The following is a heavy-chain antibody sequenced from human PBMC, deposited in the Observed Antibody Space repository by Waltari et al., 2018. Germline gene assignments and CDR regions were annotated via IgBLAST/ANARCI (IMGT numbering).Heavy chain of an antibody. V-gene: IGHV3-30*02. Sequence: QVNLVESGGGVVQPGGSLRLSCATSGFTFSNFGMHWVRQAPGKGREWVGFIWFDGSDKFYADSVRGRFTISRDNSARTLYLDMDSLRLDDTAMYYCAKDAFGNTYLDFWGQGTLVTVSS. D-gene: IGHD2-2*02. CDR2: IWFDGSDK. J-gene: IGHJ4*02. CDR3: AKDAFGNTYLDF. CDR1: GFTFSNFG.